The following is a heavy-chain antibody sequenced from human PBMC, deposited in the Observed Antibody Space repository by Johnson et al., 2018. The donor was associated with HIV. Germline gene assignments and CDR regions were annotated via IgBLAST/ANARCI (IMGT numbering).Heavy chain of an antibody. CDR1: GFIFNDHG. CDR3: VRVGKYCDDDCHSGVDAFDI. V-gene: IGHV3-20*04. Sequence: VQLVESGGGVVRPGGSLRLSCATSGFIFNDHGMTWVRQVPGKGLEWVCDTNWNGANTAYADSVKGRFTISRAHAQKSLYLHMNSLRVEDTALYYCVRVGKYCDDDCHSGVDAFDIWGQGTMVTVSS. CDR2: TNWNGANT. J-gene: IGHJ3*02. D-gene: IGHD2-21*02.